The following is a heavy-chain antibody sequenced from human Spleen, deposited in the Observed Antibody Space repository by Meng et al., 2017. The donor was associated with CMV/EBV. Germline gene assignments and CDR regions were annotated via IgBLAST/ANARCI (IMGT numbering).Heavy chain of an antibody. Sequence: GESLKISCAASGFTFDDYGMSWVRQAPGKGLEWVSGINWNGGSTGYADSVKGRFTISRDNAKNSLYLQMNSLRAEDTALYYCARGRGVGELDVFFDYWGQGTLVTVSS. V-gene: IGHV3-20*04. J-gene: IGHJ4*02. D-gene: IGHD3-10*01. CDR3: ARGRGVGELDVFFDY. CDR1: GFTFDDYG. CDR2: INWNGGST.